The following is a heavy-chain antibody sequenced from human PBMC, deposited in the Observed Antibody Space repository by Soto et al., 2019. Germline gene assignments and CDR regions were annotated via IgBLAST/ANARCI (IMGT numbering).Heavy chain of an antibody. D-gene: IGHD3-22*01. V-gene: IGHV3-30*02. CDR1: GFNFSSYG. J-gene: IGHJ4*02. Sequence: QVQLVESGGGVVQPGGSLRLSCEASGFNFSSYGIHWVRQAPGKGLEWVAIIWNDGSNEYYADSVKGRFTISRDNSKNTVYLQVSMLRAEDTAVYFCARDQTDSGGYSDSWGQGTLVTVS. CDR3: ARDQTDSGGYSDS. CDR2: IWNDGSNE.